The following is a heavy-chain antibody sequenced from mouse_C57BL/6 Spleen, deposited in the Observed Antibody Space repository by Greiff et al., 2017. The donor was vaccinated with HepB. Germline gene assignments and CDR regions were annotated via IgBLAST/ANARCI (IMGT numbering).Heavy chain of an antibody. CDR3: TRGLLDGYYTWFAY. D-gene: IGHD2-3*01. CDR1: GYTFTDYE. CDR2: IDPETGGT. V-gene: IGHV1-15*01. J-gene: IGHJ3*01. Sequence: QVQLQQSGAELVRPGASVTLSCKASGYTFTDYEMHWVKQTPVHGLEWIGAIDPETGGTAYNQKFKGKAILTADKSSSTAYMELRSLTSEDSAVYYCTRGLLDGYYTWFAYWGQGTLVTVSA.